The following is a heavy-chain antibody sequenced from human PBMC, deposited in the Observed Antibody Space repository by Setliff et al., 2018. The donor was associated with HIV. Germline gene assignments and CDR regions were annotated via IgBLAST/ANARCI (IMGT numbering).Heavy chain of an antibody. V-gene: IGHV4-34*01. Sequence: SETLSLTCAVYGGSFSGYYWSWIRQPPGKGLEWIGEINHSGSTNYNPSLKSRVTISVDTSKNQFSLKVSSVTAADTAVYYCARDRGGGYNNLDYWGQGTLVTVSS. CDR1: GGSFSGYY. CDR3: ARDRGGGYNNLDY. D-gene: IGHD5-12*01. CDR2: INHSGST. J-gene: IGHJ4*02.